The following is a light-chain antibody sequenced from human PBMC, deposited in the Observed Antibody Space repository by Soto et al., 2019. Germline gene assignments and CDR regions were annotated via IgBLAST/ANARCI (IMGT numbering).Light chain of an antibody. CDR3: QQYNNLPPGRIT. Sequence: DIVMKQSPGTLSVSPGERATLSCRASQSVDNKLAWYQQKPGLAPRLLIYGASTRATGIPARFSGSGSVTEFTLTISSLQSEDFAVYYCQQYNNLPPGRITFGGGTKVEIK. CDR2: GAS. V-gene: IGKV3-15*01. J-gene: IGKJ4*01. CDR1: QSVDNK.